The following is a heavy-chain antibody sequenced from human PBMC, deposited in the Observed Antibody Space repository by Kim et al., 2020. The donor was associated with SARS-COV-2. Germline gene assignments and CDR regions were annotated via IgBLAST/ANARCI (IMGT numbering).Heavy chain of an antibody. V-gene: IGHV3-13*01. D-gene: IGHD6-19*01. CDR3: ARSKAVAGIVTPFDY. Sequence: GSVKGRFTISRETAKNSLYLQMNSLRAGDTAVYYCARSKAVAGIVTPFDYWGQGTLVTVSS. J-gene: IGHJ4*02.